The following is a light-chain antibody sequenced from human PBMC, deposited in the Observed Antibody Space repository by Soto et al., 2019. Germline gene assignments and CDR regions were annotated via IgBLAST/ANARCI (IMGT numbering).Light chain of an antibody. Sequence: EIVLTQSACTLSLSAGETATLSCRASQTVGTNFLAWYQQKPGQAPRLLMFGTSNRATDIPDRFGGSGSGTDFTLTISRLEPEDVAVYYCQHYSRTLPWTFGQGTKVDIK. CDR1: QTVGTNF. CDR2: GTS. J-gene: IGKJ1*01. CDR3: QHYSRTLPWT. V-gene: IGKV3-20*01.